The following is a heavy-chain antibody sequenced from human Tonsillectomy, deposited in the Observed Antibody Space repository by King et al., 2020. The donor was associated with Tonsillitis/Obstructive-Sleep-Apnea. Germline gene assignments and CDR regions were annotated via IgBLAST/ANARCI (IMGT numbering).Heavy chain of an antibody. CDR3: TRGWAAPGGKVFDS. CDR2: IRAKRSGGTT. D-gene: IGHD6-13*01. Sequence: VQLVESGGDLVQPGRSLRLACTASGFTFGGYAITWVRQAPGKGLEWVGFIRAKRSGGTTENAASVEGRFTLSRDDSKSIAYLQMNSLKNEDTAVYYCTRGWAAPGGKVFDSWGQGTMVTVSS. CDR1: GFTFGGYA. V-gene: IGHV3-49*04. J-gene: IGHJ3*02.